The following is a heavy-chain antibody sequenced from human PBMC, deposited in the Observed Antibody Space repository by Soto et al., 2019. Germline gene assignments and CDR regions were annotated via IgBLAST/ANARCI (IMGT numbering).Heavy chain of an antibody. CDR3: ARNHGDFWSGYSYYYGMDV. Sequence: SETLSLTCTVSGGSISSYYWSWIRQPPGKGLEWIGYIYYSGSTNYNPSLKSRVTISVDTSKNQFSLKLSSVTAADTAVYYCARNHGDFWSGYSYYYGMDVWGQGTTVTVSS. V-gene: IGHV4-59*01. J-gene: IGHJ6*02. CDR2: IYYSGST. D-gene: IGHD3-3*01. CDR1: GGSISSYY.